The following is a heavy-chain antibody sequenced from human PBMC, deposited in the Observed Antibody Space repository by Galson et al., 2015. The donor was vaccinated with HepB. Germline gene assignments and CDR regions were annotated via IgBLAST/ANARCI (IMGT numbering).Heavy chain of an antibody. CDR1: GFTFSSYW. V-gene: IGHV3-7*03. CDR2: IKQDGSEK. D-gene: IGHD3-10*01. J-gene: IGHJ4*02. CDR3: AIQSYYGSTTYYLLGY. Sequence: SLRLSCAASGFTFSSYWMSWVRQAPGKGLEWVANIKQDGSEKYYVDSVKGRFTISRVTIIADESTSTAYMELSSLRSEDTAMYYCAIQSYYGSTTYYLLGYWGQGTLVTVSS.